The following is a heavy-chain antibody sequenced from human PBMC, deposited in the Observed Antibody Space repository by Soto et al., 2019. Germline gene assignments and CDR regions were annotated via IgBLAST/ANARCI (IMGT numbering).Heavy chain of an antibody. Sequence: HPGGSLRLSCVASEVTFASYDMDLVRQAPGKGLECVSLITIGGGCSNYADSVKGRFTISRYNSKNTLYLQMNSLRAEDTAIYHCVKEGRGWNSRGSSDLWGRGTMVTVS. D-gene: IGHD6-19*01. J-gene: IGHJ3*01. CDR1: EVTFASYD. V-gene: IGHV3-23*01. CDR3: VKEGRGWNSRGSSDL. CDR2: ITIGGGCS.